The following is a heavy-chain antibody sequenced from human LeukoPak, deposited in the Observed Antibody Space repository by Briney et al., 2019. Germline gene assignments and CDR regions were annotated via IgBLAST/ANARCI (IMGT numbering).Heavy chain of an antibody. CDR2: ISSYGGST. D-gene: IGHD2-15*01. J-gene: IGHJ4*02. Sequence: GGSLRLSCSASGFTSRNYGMHWVRQAPGEGLEYVSTISSYGGSTYYADLVKGRFTISRDNSTHTLYIQMSSLRDEDTAVYYCVKDLYSYSFDYWGQGTLVTVSS. CDR1: GFTSRNYG. CDR3: VKDLYSYSFDY. V-gene: IGHV3-64*05.